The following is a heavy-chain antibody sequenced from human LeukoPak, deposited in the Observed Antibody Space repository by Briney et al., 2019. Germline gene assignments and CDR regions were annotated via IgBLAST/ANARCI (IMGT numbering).Heavy chain of an antibody. J-gene: IGHJ5*02. Sequence: SETLSLTCAVYGGSFSGYYWSWIRQPPGKGLEWIGEINHSGSTNYNPSLKSRVTISVDTSKNQFSLKLSSVTAADTAVYYCARGAVSGIPNWLDPWGQGTLVTVSS. CDR2: INHSGST. V-gene: IGHV4-34*01. D-gene: IGHD6-19*01. CDR3: ARGAVSGIPNWLDP. CDR1: GGSFSGYY.